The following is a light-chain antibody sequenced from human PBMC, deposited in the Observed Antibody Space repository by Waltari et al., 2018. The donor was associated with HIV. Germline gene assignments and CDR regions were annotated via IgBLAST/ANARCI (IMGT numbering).Light chain of an antibody. Sequence: NIGSKYVYWYQKLPGSAPKLLIYRNNQRPSGVPDRFSGSKSGTSASLAISGLRSEDEADYYCAAWDDTLSVLFGGGTKLTVL. CDR1: NIGSKY. V-gene: IGLV1-47*01. CDR3: AAWDDTLSVL. J-gene: IGLJ2*01. CDR2: RNN.